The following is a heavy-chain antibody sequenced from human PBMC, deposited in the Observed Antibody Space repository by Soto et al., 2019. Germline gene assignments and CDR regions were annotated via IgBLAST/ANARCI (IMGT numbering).Heavy chain of an antibody. CDR2: IGDIYTT. D-gene: IGHD2-15*01. CDR1: GFIFSNYY. V-gene: IGHV3-11*04. CDR3: ARPGTYCSGGSCLPPVH. Sequence: GGSLRLSCAASGFIFSNYYMTWIRQAPGKGLEWVSTIGDIYTTYYADSVKGRFTVARDNSQISVYLQMNSLSAEDTAVYYCARPGTYCSGGSCLPPVHWGRGTLVTVS. J-gene: IGHJ4*02.